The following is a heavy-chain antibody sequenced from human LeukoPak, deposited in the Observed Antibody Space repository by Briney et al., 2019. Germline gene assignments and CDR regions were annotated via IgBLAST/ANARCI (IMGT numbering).Heavy chain of an antibody. CDR1: GGSISPYY. V-gene: IGHV4-59*01. D-gene: IGHD2-2*01. J-gene: IGHJ4*02. CDR2: IYYSGST. Sequence: SETQSLTCTVSGGSISPYYWSRIRQPPGKGLEWIGYIYYSGSTNYNPSLKSRVTISVDTSKDQFSLRLSSVTAADTAVYYCARARGYCSSTSCSLDFGYWGQGTLVTVSS. CDR3: ARARGYCSSTSCSLDFGY.